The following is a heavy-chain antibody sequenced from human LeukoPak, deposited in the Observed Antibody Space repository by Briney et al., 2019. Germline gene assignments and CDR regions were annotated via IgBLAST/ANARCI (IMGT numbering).Heavy chain of an antibody. Sequence: SETLSLTCTVSGDSITNGDYYWAWIRQPPGKGLEWIATIYYTGSTYYNMSLRSRLTVSVDTSNNRFSLKLSSVTAADTAVYYCARGGPIAVAGSAHAFDIWGQGTMVTVSS. J-gene: IGHJ3*02. D-gene: IGHD6-19*01. CDR2: IYYTGST. CDR3: ARGGPIAVAGSAHAFDI. V-gene: IGHV4-39*07. CDR1: GDSITNGDYY.